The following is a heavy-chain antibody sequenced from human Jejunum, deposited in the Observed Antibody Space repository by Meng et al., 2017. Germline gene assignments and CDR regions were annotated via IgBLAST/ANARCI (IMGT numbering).Heavy chain of an antibody. Sequence: GGSLRLSCATSGFIFSNYWMNWVRQGPGKGLEWVADIKEDGTQTNTGDSVKGRFTIARDNAKGSLYLQMNSLRAEDTAVYYCARSALRVDYNYNGFAIWGQGTLVTVSS. J-gene: IGHJ3*02. D-gene: IGHD5-24*01. V-gene: IGHV3-7*01. CDR3: ARSALRVDYNYNGFAI. CDR1: GFIFSNYW. CDR2: IKEDGTQT.